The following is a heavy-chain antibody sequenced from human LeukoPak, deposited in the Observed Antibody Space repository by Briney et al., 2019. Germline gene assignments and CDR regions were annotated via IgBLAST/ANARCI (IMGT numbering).Heavy chain of an antibody. CDR3: ARGHPGLPSARRLFDLNLRAFDY. D-gene: IGHD2-15*01. Sequence: SETLSLTCAVYGGSFSGYYWSWSRQPPGKGLEWIGEINHSGSTNYNPSLKSRVTISVDTSKNQFSLKLSSVTAADTAVYYCARGHPGLPSARRLFDLNLRAFDYWGQGTLVTVSS. V-gene: IGHV4-34*01. CDR2: INHSGST. CDR1: GGSFSGYY. J-gene: IGHJ4*02.